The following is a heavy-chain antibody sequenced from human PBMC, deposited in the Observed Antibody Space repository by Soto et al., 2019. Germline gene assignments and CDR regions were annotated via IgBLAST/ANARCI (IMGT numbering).Heavy chain of an antibody. CDR2: IYYSGST. D-gene: IGHD3-10*01. Sequence: PSETLSLTCTASGGSISSSSYYWGWIRQPPGKGLEWIGSIYYSGSTYYNPSLKSRVTISVDTSKNQFSLKLSSVTAADTAVYYCAILITMVRGVIKRDAFDIWGQGTMVTVSS. V-gene: IGHV4-39*01. J-gene: IGHJ3*02. CDR1: GGSISSSSYY. CDR3: AILITMVRGVIKRDAFDI.